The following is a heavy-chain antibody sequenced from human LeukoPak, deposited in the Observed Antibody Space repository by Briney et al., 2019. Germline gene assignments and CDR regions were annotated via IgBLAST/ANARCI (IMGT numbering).Heavy chain of an antibody. J-gene: IGHJ4*02. V-gene: IGHV3-30*02. CDR2: IQYDGSNK. D-gene: IGHD6-13*01. CDR1: GFTFSNYG. Sequence: GGSLRLSCAASGFTFSNYGMHWVRQAPGKGLEWVTFIQYDGSNKYYADSVKGRFTISRDNSKDTLYLQMNGLRTEDTAVYYCAKGHSEAAAGFFDYWGQGTLVTVSS. CDR3: AKGHSEAAAGFFDY.